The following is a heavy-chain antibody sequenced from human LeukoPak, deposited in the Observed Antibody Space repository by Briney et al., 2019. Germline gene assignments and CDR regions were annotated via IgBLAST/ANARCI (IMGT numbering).Heavy chain of an antibody. Sequence: GASVKVSCKASGYTFTGYYMHWVRQAPGQGLEWMGWINPNSGGTNYAQKFQGRVTMTRDTSISTAYMELGRLRSDDTAVYYCARDSVVVVPAAIPEYFQHWGQGTLVTVSS. CDR3: ARDSVVVVPAAIPEYFQH. CDR2: INPNSGGT. V-gene: IGHV1-2*02. J-gene: IGHJ1*01. D-gene: IGHD2-2*01. CDR1: GYTFTGYY.